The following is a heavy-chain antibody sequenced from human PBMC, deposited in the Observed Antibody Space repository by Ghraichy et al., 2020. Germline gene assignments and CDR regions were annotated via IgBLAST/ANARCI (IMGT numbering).Heavy chain of an antibody. CDR3: ARRQDVVVPAATSRSGIAAAGSFDY. D-gene: IGHD2-2*01. CDR2: INHSGST. V-gene: IGHV4-34*01. J-gene: IGHJ4*02. Sequence: SETLSLTCAVYGGSFSGYYWSWIRQPPGKGLEWIGEINHSGSTNYNPSLKSRVTISVDTSKNQFSLKLSSVTAADTAVYYCARRQDVVVPAATSRSGIAAAGSFDYGGQGTLVTVSS. CDR1: GGSFSGYY.